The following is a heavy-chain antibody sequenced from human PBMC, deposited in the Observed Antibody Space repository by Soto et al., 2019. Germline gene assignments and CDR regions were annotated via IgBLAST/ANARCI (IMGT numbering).Heavy chain of an antibody. J-gene: IGHJ3*02. V-gene: IGHV3-30-3*01. CDR1: GFTFSSYA. Sequence: PGGSLRLSCAASGFTFSSYAMHWVRQAPGKGLEWVAVISYDGSNKYYADSVKGRFTISRDNSKNTLYLQMNSLRAEDTAVYYCARGDYDILTGNVGAFDIWGQGTMVTVSS. D-gene: IGHD3-9*01. CDR2: ISYDGSNK. CDR3: ARGDYDILTGNVGAFDI.